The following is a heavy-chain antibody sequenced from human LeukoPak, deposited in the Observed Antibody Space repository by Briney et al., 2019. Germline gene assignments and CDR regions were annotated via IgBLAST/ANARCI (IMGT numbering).Heavy chain of an antibody. V-gene: IGHV3-74*01. CDR2: INPGGSST. CDR3: ARSNQADDY. Sequence: GGSLRLSCAASGFTLSNYWMHWVRQVPGEGLVWVSRINPGGSSTPYADSVKGRFTISRDNAKNTLYLQMNSLRAEDTAVYYCARSNQADDYWGQGTLVTVSS. J-gene: IGHJ4*02. CDR1: GFTLSNYW. D-gene: IGHD2/OR15-2a*01.